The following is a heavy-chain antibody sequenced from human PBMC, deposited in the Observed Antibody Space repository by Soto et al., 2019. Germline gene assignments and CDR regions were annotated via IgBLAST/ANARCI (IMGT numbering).Heavy chain of an antibody. J-gene: IGHJ4*02. CDR3: TTDDPINRN. CDR1: GFTFSNAW. CDR2: IKSKTDGETT. Sequence: EVQLVESGGGLVEPGGSLRLSCAASGFTFSNAWMSWVRQAPGKGLEWVGRIKSKTDGETTDYAAPVKGRFTISRDDSKNTLYLQMNRLKTEDPAVYYCTTDDPINRNWGQGTLVTVSP. V-gene: IGHV3-15*01.